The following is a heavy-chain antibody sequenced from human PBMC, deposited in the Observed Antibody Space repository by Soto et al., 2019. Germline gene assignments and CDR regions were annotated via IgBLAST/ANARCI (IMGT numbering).Heavy chain of an antibody. J-gene: IGHJ4*01. CDR3: AIARGADSSLDH. V-gene: IGHV3-30*02. D-gene: IGHD2-21*01. Sequence: GGCLRVSCVGSGFSFSNKDMHWVRQAPGKGLEWVAFISYDSSEIFYAASGKGLFTISGDSPDNTLFLHMNSTRADDTAVYYCAIARGADSSLDHWGQGILVTVYS. CDR2: ISYDSSEI. CDR1: GFSFSNKD.